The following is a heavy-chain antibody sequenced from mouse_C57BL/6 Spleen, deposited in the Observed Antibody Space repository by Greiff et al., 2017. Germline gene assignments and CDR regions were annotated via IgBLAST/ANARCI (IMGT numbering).Heavy chain of an antibody. CDR1: GFTFSSYA. CDR3: ARDRSNYAYFDY. J-gene: IGHJ2*01. Sequence: DVMLVESGGGLVKPGGSLKLSCAASGFTFSSYAMSWVRQTPEKRLEWVATISDGGSYTYYPDNVKGRFTISRDNAKNNLYLQRSHLKSEDTAMYYCARDRSNYAYFDYWGQGTTVTVSS. CDR2: ISDGGSYT. V-gene: IGHV5-4*01. D-gene: IGHD2-5*01.